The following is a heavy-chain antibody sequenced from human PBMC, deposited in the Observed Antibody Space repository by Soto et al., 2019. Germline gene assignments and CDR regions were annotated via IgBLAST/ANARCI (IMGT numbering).Heavy chain of an antibody. D-gene: IGHD3-16*01. CDR3: ARMASFGTLNWFDP. V-gene: IGHV1-8*02. J-gene: IGHJ5*02. CDR1: GYTFINFD. CDR2: MNPGSGKT. Sequence: ASVKVSCKASGYTFINFDISWVRQAAGQGPEWLGWMNPGSGKTGYASKFQGRVAMTRDASTGTSHLELSSLTSDDTAVYYCARMASFGTLNWFDPWGQGNQVTVSS.